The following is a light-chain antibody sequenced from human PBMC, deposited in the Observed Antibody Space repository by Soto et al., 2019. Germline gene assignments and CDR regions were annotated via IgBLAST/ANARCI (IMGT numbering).Light chain of an antibody. CDR2: GAS. J-gene: IGKJ1*01. Sequence: EIVMTQSPATLSVSPGERATLSCRANQSVSSNLAWYQQKPGQAPRLLIYGASTRATGIPARFSGSGSGTEFTLTISSLQSEDFAFYYCQQYNNWPWTFGQGTKVEIK. CDR1: QSVSSN. V-gene: IGKV3-15*01. CDR3: QQYNNWPWT.